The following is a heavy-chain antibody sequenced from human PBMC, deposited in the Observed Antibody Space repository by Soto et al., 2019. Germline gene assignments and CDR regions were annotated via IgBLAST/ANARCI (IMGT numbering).Heavy chain of an antibody. Sequence: SVKVSCKASGGSFSRNPITWVRQAPGQGLEWMGGIIPNLGTFRYAQKFQGRVTITTDEATATTYIELSSLTSEDTAVYYCARDRGFLEWSFQFDPWGQGTLVTAPQ. V-gene: IGHV1-69*16. CDR1: GGSFSRNP. J-gene: IGHJ5*02. CDR3: ARDRGFLEWSFQFDP. CDR2: IIPNLGTF. D-gene: IGHD3-3*01.